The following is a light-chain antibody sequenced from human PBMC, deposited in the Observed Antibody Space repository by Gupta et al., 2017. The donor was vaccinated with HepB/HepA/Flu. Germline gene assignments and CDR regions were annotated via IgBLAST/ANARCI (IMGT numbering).Light chain of an antibody. J-gene: IGKJ5*01. CDR3: QQYGSSPVT. CDR1: QSVSSSY. CDR2: GAS. V-gene: IGKV3-20*01. Sequence: EIVLTQSPGTLSLSTGERATLSCRASQSVSSSYLAWYQQKPGQAPRLLIYGASSRATGIPDRFSGSGSGTEFTLTISRREPEDFAVYYCQQYGSSPVTFGQGTRLEIK.